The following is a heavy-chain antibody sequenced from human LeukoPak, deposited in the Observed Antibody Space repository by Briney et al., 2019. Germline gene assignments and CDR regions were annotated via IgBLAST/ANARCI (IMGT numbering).Heavy chain of an antibody. CDR2: IYYSGTT. Sequence: SETLSLTCTVSGGSISSSPYYWGWIRQPPGKGLEWIGSIYYSGTTHYNPSLESRVTISVDTSKNQFSLKLSSVTAADTAVYYCARDEGADWGQGTLVTVSS. CDR3: ARDEGAD. D-gene: IGHD3-16*01. CDR1: GGSISSSPYY. J-gene: IGHJ4*02. V-gene: IGHV4-39*07.